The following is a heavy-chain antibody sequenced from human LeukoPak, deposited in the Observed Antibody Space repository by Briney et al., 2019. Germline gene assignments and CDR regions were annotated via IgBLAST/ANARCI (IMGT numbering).Heavy chain of an antibody. V-gene: IGHV1-69*13. CDR1: GGTFSSYA. D-gene: IGHD2-2*01. J-gene: IGHJ4*02. CDR2: IIPIFGTA. Sequence: ASVKVSCKASGGTFSSYAISWVRQAPGRGLEWMGGIIPIFGTANYAQKFQGRVTITADESTSTAYMELSSLRSEDTAVYYCARGGDIVVVPAADPFDYWGQGTLVTVSS. CDR3: ARGGDIVVVPAADPFDY.